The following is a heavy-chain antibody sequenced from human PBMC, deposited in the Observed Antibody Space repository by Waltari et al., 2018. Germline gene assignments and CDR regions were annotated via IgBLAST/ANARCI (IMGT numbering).Heavy chain of an antibody. CDR2: ISSSSSYI. Sequence: EVQLVESGGGLVKPGGSLRLSCAASGFTFSSYSMNWVRQAPGKGLEWVSSISSSSSYIYYADSVKGRFTISRDNAKNSLYLQRNSLRAEDTAVYYCAREKVIEAILWGQGTLVTVSS. J-gene: IGHJ4*02. V-gene: IGHV3-21*01. D-gene: IGHD5-18*01. CDR3: AREKVIEAIL. CDR1: GFTFSSYS.